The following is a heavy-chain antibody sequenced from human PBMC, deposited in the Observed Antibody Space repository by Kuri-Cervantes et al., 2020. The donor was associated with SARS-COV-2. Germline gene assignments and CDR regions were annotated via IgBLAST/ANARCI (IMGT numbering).Heavy chain of an antibody. J-gene: IGHJ6*02. CDR1: GGSYSGYY. Sequence: GSLRLSCAVYGGSYSGYYWTWIRQPPGKGLEWIGEINHRGSTNYNPSLKSRVTISVDTSKNQFSLKLSSVTAADTAVYYCAREGGDILVDGMDVWGQGTTVTVSS. V-gene: IGHV4-34*01. D-gene: IGHD2-2*01. CDR2: INHRGST. CDR3: AREGGDILVDGMDV.